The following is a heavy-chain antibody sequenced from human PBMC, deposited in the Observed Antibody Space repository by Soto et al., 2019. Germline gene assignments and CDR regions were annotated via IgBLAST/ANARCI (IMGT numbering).Heavy chain of an antibody. Sequence: PSETLSLTCAVSGGSISSGGYSWSWVRQPPGKGLEWIGYIYHSGSTYYNPHLKSRVTISVDRSKNQFYLKLSSVTAADTAVYYCARVGYGSGTWRFDPWGQGNLVTVSS. CDR2: IYHSGST. CDR1: GGSISSGGYS. J-gene: IGHJ5*02. D-gene: IGHD3-10*01. CDR3: ARVGYGSGTWRFDP. V-gene: IGHV4-30-2*01.